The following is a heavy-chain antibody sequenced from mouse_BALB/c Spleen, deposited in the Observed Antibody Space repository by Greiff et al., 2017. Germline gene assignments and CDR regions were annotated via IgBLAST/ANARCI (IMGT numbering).Heavy chain of an antibody. D-gene: IGHD2-13*01. Sequence: QVQLQQPGAELVKPGASVKLSCKASGYTFTSYWMHWVKQRPGQGLEWIGEINPSNGRTNYNEKFKSKATLTVDKSSSTAYMQLSSLTSEDSAVYYCARKDGDGAYWGQGTLVTVSA. V-gene: IGHV1S81*02. J-gene: IGHJ3*01. CDR1: GYTFTSYW. CDR3: ARKDGDGAY. CDR2: INPSNGRT.